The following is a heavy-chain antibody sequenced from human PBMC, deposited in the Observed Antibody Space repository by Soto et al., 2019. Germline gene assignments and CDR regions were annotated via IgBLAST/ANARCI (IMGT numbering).Heavy chain of an antibody. CDR1: GGTFSSYA. V-gene: IGHV1-69*01. D-gene: IGHD2-21*02. CDR3: ARDRGYCGGDCYRYYYYYYGMDV. CDR2: IIPIFGTA. J-gene: IGHJ6*02. Sequence: QVQLVQSGAEVKKPGSSVKVSCKASGGTFSSYAISWVRQAPGQGLEWMGGIIPIFGTANYAQKFQGRVTITADESTSTAYMELSSLRSEDTAVYYCARDRGYCGGDCYRYYYYYYGMDVWGQGTTVTVSS.